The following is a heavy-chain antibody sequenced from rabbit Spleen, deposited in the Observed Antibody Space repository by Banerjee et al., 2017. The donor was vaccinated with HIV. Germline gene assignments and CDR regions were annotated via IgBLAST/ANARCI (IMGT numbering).Heavy chain of an antibody. CDR3: ARDVDYNRGWGQFNL. V-gene: IGHV1S7*01. CDR2: IDPIFGTT. CDR1: GFDFSSYG. Sequence: QLKETGGGLVQPGGSLTLSCKASGFDFSSYGVSWVRQAPGKGLEWIGYIDPIFGTTAFGSWVNCPFPLPRHHAQNTLYLQLNSLAGADTATYFCARDVDYNRGWGQFNLWGQGPWSPS. D-gene: IGHD4-1*01. J-gene: IGHJ4*01.